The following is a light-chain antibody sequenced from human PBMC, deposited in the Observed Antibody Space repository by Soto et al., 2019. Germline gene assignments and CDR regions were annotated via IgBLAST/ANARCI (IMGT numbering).Light chain of an antibody. CDR3: QQRSKWPIT. V-gene: IGKV3-11*01. CDR1: QSVTTY. CDR2: DAS. Sequence: EIVLTQSPSTQSYSPGERVTLSCRASQSVTTYLAWYQQKPGQAPRLLIYDASSRPTDIPARFSGSGSGTDFTLTISSLEPEDFALYYCQQRSKWPITVGQGTRLEIK. J-gene: IGKJ5*01.